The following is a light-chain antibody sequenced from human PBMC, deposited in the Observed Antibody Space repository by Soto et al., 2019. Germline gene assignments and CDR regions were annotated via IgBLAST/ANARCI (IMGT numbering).Light chain of an antibody. CDR3: QQYYSTPLT. Sequence: DIVMTQSQDSLAVSLGERATINCKSSQSVLYSSNNKNYLAWYQQKPGQPPKLLIYWASTRESGVPDRFSGSGSGTDVKLTISSLQAEDVAVYYCQQYYSTPLTFGGGTKVEIK. CDR1: QSVLYSSNNKNY. V-gene: IGKV4-1*01. J-gene: IGKJ4*01. CDR2: WAS.